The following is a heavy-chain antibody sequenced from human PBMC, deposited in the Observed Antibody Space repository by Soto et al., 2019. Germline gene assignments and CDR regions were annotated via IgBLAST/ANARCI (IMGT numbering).Heavy chain of an antibody. D-gene: IGHD2-8*01. Sequence: GGSLRLCCAASGFTFSSYSMNWVRQAPGKGLVWVSRINTDGSITDYADSVKGRFTVSRDNAKNTMYLQMNSLTAADTAVYYCARDTNGLHYWGQGTLVTVSS. J-gene: IGHJ4*02. CDR3: ARDTNGLHY. CDR1: GFTFSSYS. V-gene: IGHV3-74*01. CDR2: INTDGSIT.